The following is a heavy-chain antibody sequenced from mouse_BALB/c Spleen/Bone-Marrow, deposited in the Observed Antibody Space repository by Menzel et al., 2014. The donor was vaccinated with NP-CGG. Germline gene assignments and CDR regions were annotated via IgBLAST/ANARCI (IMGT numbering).Heavy chain of an antibody. D-gene: IGHD2-12*01. CDR1: GFNIKDTY. CDR2: IDPANGNT. J-gene: IGHJ3*01. V-gene: IGHV14-3*02. Sequence: EVQGVESGAELVKPGASVKLSCTASGFNIKDTYMHWVKQRPEQGLEWIGRIDPANGNTNYDPKFKGKATITADTSSNTAFLHFSSLTSEDTAVYYCAHYRYDVPGFAYWGQGTPVTVSA. CDR3: AHYRYDVPGFAY.